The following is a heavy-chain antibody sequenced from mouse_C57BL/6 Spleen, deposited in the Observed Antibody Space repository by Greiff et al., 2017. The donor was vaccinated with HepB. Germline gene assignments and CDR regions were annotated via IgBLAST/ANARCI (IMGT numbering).Heavy chain of an antibody. CDR2: ISSGSSTI. CDR3: ARGGPVDDYFDY. Sequence: EVMLVESGGGLVKPGGSLKLSCAASGFTFSDYGMHWVRQAPEKGLEWVAYISSGSSTIYYADTVKGRFTISRDNAKNTLFLQMTSLRSEDTAMYYCARGGPVDDYFDYWGQGTTLTVSS. D-gene: IGHD1-1*01. J-gene: IGHJ2*01. CDR1: GFTFSDYG. V-gene: IGHV5-17*01.